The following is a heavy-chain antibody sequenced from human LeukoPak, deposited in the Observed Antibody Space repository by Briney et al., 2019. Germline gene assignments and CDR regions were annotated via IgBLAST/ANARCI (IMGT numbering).Heavy chain of an antibody. D-gene: IGHD2-8*02. Sequence: GGSLRLSCAASGFTFSSYAMHWVRQAPGKGLEWVAVISYDGSNKYYAESLKGRFTISRDNSKITLYMQMNRLRAEDTAVYYCAREGPGRIDYWGQGTLVTVSS. J-gene: IGHJ4*02. V-gene: IGHV3-30-3*01. CDR3: AREGPGRIDY. CDR2: ISYDGSNK. CDR1: GFTFSSYA.